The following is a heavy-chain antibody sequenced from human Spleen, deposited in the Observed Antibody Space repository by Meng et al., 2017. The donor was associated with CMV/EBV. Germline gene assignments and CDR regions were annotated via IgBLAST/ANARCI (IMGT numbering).Heavy chain of an antibody. J-gene: IGHJ4*02. CDR1: GFTFSSYA. V-gene: IGHV3-30-3*02. Sequence: GGSLRLSCAASGFTFSSYAMHWVRQAPGKGLEWVAVISYDGSNKYYADSVKGRFTISRDNSKNTLYLQMNSLRAEDTAVYYCAKRYCSGGSCYSAFDYWGQGMLVTVSS. CDR2: ISYDGSNK. CDR3: AKRYCSGGSCYSAFDY. D-gene: IGHD2-15*01.